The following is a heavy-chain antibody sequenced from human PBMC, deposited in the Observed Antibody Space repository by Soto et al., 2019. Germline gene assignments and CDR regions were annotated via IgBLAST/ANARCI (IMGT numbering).Heavy chain of an antibody. CDR1: GYTFTSYA. D-gene: IGHD6-13*01. CDR2: INAGNGNT. J-gene: IGHJ4*02. V-gene: IGHV1-3*01. Sequence: ASVKVSCKASGYTFTSYAMHWVRQAPGQRLEWMGWINAGNGNTKYSQEFQGRVTITRDTSASTAYMELSSLRSEDTAVYYCARDLPGIAAAGIDYWGQGTLVTVSS. CDR3: ARDLPGIAAAGIDY.